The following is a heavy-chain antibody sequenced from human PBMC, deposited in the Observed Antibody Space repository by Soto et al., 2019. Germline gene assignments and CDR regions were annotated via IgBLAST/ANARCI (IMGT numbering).Heavy chain of an antibody. CDR1: GFTFSYYW. Sequence: TGGSLRLSRAASGFTFSYYWMHWVRQAPGQGLVWVSRIHSDGSSTTYADSVKGRFTISRDNAKNTLYLQMNSLRAEDTAVYYCARGDRGAFDLWGQGTMVTVSS. J-gene: IGHJ3*01. CDR2: IHSDGSST. CDR3: ARGDRGAFDL. D-gene: IGHD2-21*02. V-gene: IGHV3-74*01.